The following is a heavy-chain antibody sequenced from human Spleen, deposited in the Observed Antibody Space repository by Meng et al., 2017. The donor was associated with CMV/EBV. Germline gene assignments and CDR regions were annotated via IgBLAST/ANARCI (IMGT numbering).Heavy chain of an antibody. CDR2: ISGSGVST. D-gene: IGHD3-9*01. V-gene: IGHV3-23*01. CDR3: ARDVSPLRYFDCLAFDI. CDR1: GFTFSNYS. J-gene: IGHJ3*02. Sequence: ETLSLTCAASGFTFSNYSMNWVRQAPGKGLEWVSAISGSGVSTYHADSLKGRFTISRDNSKSTLYLQMNSLRPEDTAVYYCARDVSPLRYFDCLAFDIWGQGTMVTVSS.